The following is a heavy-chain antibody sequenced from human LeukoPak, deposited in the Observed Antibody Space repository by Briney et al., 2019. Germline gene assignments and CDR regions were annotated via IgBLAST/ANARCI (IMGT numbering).Heavy chain of an antibody. Sequence: TSETLSLTCAVSGGSISSYYWSWIRQPPGKGLEWIGYIYSGSTSYSPSLKSRVTISVDTSKNHFSLKLTSVTAADTALYYCARQSSGWYGRYFDYWGQGTLFTVSS. CDR1: GGSISSYY. CDR2: IYSGST. CDR3: ARQSSGWYGRYFDY. V-gene: IGHV4-59*08. J-gene: IGHJ4*02. D-gene: IGHD6-19*01.